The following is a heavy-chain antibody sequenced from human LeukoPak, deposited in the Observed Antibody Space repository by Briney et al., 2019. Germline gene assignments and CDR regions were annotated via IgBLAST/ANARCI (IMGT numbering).Heavy chain of an antibody. CDR1: GFTVSSNY. J-gene: IGHJ1*01. D-gene: IGHD2-2*01. CDR3: ARSLGFCSSSNCQEYLQH. Sequence: PGGSLRLSCAASGFTVSSNYMSWVRQAPGKGLEWGSVIYRSGRTYYSDSVKGRFTISRDNSNNTLYLQMNSLISEDTAVYYCARSLGFCSSSNCQEYLQHWGQGTPVTVSS. V-gene: IGHV3-53*01. CDR2: IYRSGRT.